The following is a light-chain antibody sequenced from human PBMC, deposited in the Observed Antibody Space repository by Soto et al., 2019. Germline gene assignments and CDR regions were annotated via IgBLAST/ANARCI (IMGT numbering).Light chain of an antibody. CDR1: QSVSSNY. J-gene: IGKJ1*01. V-gene: IGKV3-20*01. Sequence: ALTQSPVSLSSSPGEIATLSCRASQSVSSNYLAWYQQKPGQAPRLLIYGASSRATGIPDRFSGSGSGTDFTLTIDRLESEDFAVYFCQKYGDLPWKFGQGTKVDIK. CDR2: GAS. CDR3: QKYGDLPWK.